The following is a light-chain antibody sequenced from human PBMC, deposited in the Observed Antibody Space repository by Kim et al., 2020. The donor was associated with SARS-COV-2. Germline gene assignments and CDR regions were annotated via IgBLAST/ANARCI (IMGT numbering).Light chain of an antibody. Sequence: QSVTISCTGTRSDVGNYNYVSWYHQHPGKAPKVVIYEVNKRPSGVPDRFSGAKSGNTASLPVSGLQAEDEADYYCSSYAGTDSPYVFGTGTKVTVL. CDR3: SSYAGTDSPYV. V-gene: IGLV2-8*01. J-gene: IGLJ1*01. CDR2: EVN. CDR1: RSDVGNYNY.